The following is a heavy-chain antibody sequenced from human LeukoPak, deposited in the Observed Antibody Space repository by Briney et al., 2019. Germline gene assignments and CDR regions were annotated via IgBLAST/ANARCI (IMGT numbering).Heavy chain of an antibody. V-gene: IGHV1-2*02. D-gene: IGHD3-16*01. CDR1: GYTFTGYY. CDR3: ARGWLYDYDCWFDP. Sequence: ASVKVSCKASGYTFTGYYTHWVRQAPGQGLEWMGWINPNSGGTNYAQKLQGRVTMTTDTSTSTAYMELRSLRSDDTAVYYCARGWLYDYDCWFDPWGQGTLVTVSS. J-gene: IGHJ5*02. CDR2: INPNSGGT.